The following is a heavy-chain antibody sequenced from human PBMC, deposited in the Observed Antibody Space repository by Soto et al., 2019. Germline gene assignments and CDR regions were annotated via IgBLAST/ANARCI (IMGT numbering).Heavy chain of an antibody. Sequence: QVQLDQSGAEVKKPGSSVKLSCKASGGTFSNSAISWVRQAPGQGLEWMGGIMPIFRTPDYAQKFQARVTXTXDXXPSTPYMELSGLKPDDTAVYYCARYKDRLQLGGNYYYILDVWGQGTTVTVSS. D-gene: IGHD2-2*01. V-gene: IGHV1-69*05. J-gene: IGHJ6*02. CDR1: GGTFSNSA. CDR2: IMPIFRTP. CDR3: ARYKDRLQLGGNYYYILDV.